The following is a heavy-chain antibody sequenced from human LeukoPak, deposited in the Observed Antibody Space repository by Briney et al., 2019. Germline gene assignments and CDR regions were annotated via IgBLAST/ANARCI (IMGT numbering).Heavy chain of an antibody. CDR3: ARKSDSYYDILTGYSIFDY. V-gene: IGHV1-2*02. D-gene: IGHD3-9*01. CDR2: INPNSGGT. Sequence: ASVKVSCKASGYTFTGYYMHWVRQAPGQGLEWMGWINPNSGGTNYAQKFQGRVTMTRDTSISTAYMELSRLRSDDTAVYYRARKSDSYYDILTGYSIFDYWGQGTLVTVSS. CDR1: GYTFTGYY. J-gene: IGHJ4*02.